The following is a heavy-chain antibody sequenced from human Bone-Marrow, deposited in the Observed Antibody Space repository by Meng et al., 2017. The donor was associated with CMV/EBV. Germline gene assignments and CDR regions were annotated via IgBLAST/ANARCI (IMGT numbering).Heavy chain of an antibody. D-gene: IGHD5-12*01. J-gene: IGHJ1*01. V-gene: IGHV3-23*03. CDR2: IYSGGSTT. CDR1: GFTFNNYA. Sequence: ESLKISCAASGFTFNNYAMSWVRQAPGKGLEWVAVIYSGGSTTYYIDSVKGRFTISRDDSKSTLFLQMNSLRAEDTAVYYCVKELSDRKYNGYGNLGNWGQGTLVAVSS. CDR3: VKELSDRKYNGYGNLGN.